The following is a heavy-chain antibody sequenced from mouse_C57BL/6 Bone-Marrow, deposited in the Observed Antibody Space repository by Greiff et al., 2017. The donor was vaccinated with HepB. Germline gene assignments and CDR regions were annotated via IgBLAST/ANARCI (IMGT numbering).Heavy chain of an antibody. V-gene: IGHV14-4*01. CDR3: TTYDYPDY. Sequence: VQLQQPGAELVKPGASVKLSCKASGYTFTSYWMHWVKQRPEQGLEWIGWIDPENGDTEYASKFQGKATITADTSSNTAYLQLSSLTSEDTAVYYCTTYDYPDYWGQGTTLTVSS. CDR2: IDPENGDT. D-gene: IGHD2-4*01. J-gene: IGHJ2*01. CDR1: GYTFTSYW.